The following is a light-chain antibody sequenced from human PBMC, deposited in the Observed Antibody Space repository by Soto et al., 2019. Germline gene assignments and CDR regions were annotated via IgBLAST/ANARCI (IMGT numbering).Light chain of an antibody. CDR1: QSVSNNY. Sequence: EIVLTQSPGTLSLSPGERATLSCRASQSVSNNYLAWYQQKPGQAPRLLIYGASNRATGISARFSGSGSGTDFTLTISSLEPEDFAVYYCQHRSDWPGFGQGTRLEIK. CDR2: GAS. V-gene: IGKV3-11*01. CDR3: QHRSDWPG. J-gene: IGKJ5*01.